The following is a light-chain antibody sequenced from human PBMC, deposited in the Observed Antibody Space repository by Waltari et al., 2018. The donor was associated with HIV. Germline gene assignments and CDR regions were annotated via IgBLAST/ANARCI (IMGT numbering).Light chain of an antibody. CDR1: SSDVGAYNY. V-gene: IGLV2-11*01. CDR2: DVS. CDR3: CSYAGSYTLRV. Sequence: LTQPRSVSGSPGQSVTISCTGTSSDVGAYNYVSWYQQHPGKAPKLMIYDVSKRPAGVPDRFSGSKSVNTASLTISGLQAEDEADYYCCSYAGSYTLRVFGGGTKLTVL. J-gene: IGLJ2*01.